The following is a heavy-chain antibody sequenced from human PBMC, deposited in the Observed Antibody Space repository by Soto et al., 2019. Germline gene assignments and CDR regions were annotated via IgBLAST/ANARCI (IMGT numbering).Heavy chain of an antibody. CDR1: GGTFSSYA. CDR3: ARGPDIVLVPAATNYYYYYGMDV. V-gene: IGHV1-69*12. J-gene: IGHJ6*02. D-gene: IGHD2-2*01. CDR2: IIPIFGTA. Sequence: QVQLVQSGAEVKKPGSSVKVSCKASGGTFSSYAISWVRQAPGQGLEWMGGIIPIFGTANYAQKFQGRVTITADEPTSTAYMELSSLRSEDTAVYYCARGPDIVLVPAATNYYYYYGMDVWGQGTTVTVSS.